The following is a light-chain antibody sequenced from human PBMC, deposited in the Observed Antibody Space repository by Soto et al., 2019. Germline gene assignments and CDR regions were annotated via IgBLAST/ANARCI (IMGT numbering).Light chain of an antibody. Sequence: QSVLTQPPSVSAAPGQKVPISCSGSSSNIGNSYVSWYQQLPGTAPKLLIYDNNKRPSGIPDRFSGSKSGTSATLGITGFQTGDEADYYCGTWDSSLSAGVFGGGTKLTVL. J-gene: IGLJ3*02. CDR1: SSNIGNSY. CDR3: GTWDSSLSAGV. CDR2: DNN. V-gene: IGLV1-51*01.